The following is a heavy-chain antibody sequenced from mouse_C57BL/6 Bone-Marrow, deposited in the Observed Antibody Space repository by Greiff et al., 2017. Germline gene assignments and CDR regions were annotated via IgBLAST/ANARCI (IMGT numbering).Heavy chain of an antibody. J-gene: IGHJ3*01. CDR3: ARWGGNCGFAY. V-gene: IGHV1-19*01. CDR1: GYTFTDYY. D-gene: IGHD2-1*01. Sequence: EVKLMESGPVLVKPGASVKMSCKASGYTFTDYYMNWVKQSHGKSLEWIGVINPYNGGTSYNQKFKGKATLTVDKSTSTAYMELNSLTSEDSAVYYCARWGGNCGFAYWGQGTLVTVSA. CDR2: INPYNGGT.